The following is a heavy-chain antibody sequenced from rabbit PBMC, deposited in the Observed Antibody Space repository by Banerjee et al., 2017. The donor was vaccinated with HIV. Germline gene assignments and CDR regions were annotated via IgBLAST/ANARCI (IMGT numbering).Heavy chain of an antibody. CDR1: GIDFSSYYY. J-gene: IGHJ6*01. D-gene: IGHD1-1*01. Sequence: QSLEESGGDLVKPGASLTLTCTASGIDFSSYYYMCWVRQAPGKGLEWIACIYTGDGNTYYASWAKGRFTISKTSSTTVTLQMTSLTAADTATYFCARASPVSSGFFGPNYYGMDLWGQGTLVTVS. CDR2: IYTGDGNT. CDR3: ARASPVSSGFFGPNYYGMDL. V-gene: IGHV1S40*01.